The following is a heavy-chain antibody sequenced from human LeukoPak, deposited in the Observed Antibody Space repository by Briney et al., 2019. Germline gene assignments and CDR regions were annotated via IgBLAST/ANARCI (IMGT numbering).Heavy chain of an antibody. CDR3: ARGTEGYTYGEFDS. Sequence: GGSLRLSCAASGFTFSDYWMHWVRQAPGKGLVWVSRIHRDGSSTTYADSVKGRFTISRDNAKNTLYLQMNSLRAEVTAMYYCARGTEGYTYGEFDSWGQGTLVTVSS. J-gene: IGHJ5*01. CDR1: GFTFSDYW. CDR2: IHRDGSST. D-gene: IGHD5-18*01. V-gene: IGHV3-74*01.